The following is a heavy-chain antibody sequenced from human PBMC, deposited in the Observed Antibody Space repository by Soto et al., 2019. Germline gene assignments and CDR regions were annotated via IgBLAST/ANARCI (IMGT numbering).Heavy chain of an antibody. Sequence: QVQLVQSGAEVKKPGSSVKVSCKASGVTLSDYPINWVRQAPGQGLEWMGGLLPIFGTTIYAQKFQGRVTITADESTNTAYMELSDLRPEDTAIFYCARGYCGYGTCNNWILNWLDPWGQGTLVTVSS. CDR2: LLPIFGTT. V-gene: IGHV1-69*01. CDR3: ARGYCGYGTCNNWILNWLDP. D-gene: IGHD2-21*01. J-gene: IGHJ5*02. CDR1: GVTLSDYP.